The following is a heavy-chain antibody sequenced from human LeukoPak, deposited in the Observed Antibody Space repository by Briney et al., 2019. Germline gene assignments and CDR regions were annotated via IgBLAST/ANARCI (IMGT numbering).Heavy chain of an antibody. D-gene: IGHD6-6*01. Sequence: SVKVSCKASGGTFSSCAISWVRQAPGQGLEWMGGIIPIFGTANYAQKFQGRVTITTDESTSTAYMELSSLRSEDTAVYYCARYEEARLWFDPWGQGTLVTVSS. V-gene: IGHV1-69*05. CDR3: ARYEEARLWFDP. J-gene: IGHJ5*02. CDR2: IIPIFGTA. CDR1: GGTFSSCA.